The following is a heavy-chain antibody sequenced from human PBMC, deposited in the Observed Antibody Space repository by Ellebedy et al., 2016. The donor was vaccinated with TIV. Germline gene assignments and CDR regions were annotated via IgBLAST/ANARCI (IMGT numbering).Heavy chain of an antibody. CDR2: ISWNGGTI. J-gene: IGHJ2*01. CDR1: GFTFEDYA. V-gene: IGHV3-9*01. CDR3: AKDSGYSGMRHFDL. Sequence: GGSLRLXCGASGFTFEDYAMHWVRQAPGKGLEWLSYISWNGGTIVYADSVKGRFTISRDNAKNSLYLQMNSLRPEDTALYYCAKDSGYSGMRHFDLWGRGTLVTVSS. D-gene: IGHD6-13*01.